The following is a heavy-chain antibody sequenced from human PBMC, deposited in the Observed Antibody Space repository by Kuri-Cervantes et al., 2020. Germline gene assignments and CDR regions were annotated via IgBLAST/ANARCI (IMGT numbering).Heavy chain of an antibody. CDR1: GFTFSDYY. CDR2: ISSSGSTI. D-gene: IGHD2-2*01. Sequence: GESLKISCAASGFTFSDYYMSWIRQAPGKGLEWVSYISSSGSTIYYADSVKGRFTISRDNAKNSLYLQMNSLRAEDTAVYYCARDRVVPAFESLMDWAQYYYYGVDVWGQGTTVTVSS. V-gene: IGHV3-11*04. CDR3: ARDRVVPAFESLMDWAQYYYYGVDV. J-gene: IGHJ6*02.